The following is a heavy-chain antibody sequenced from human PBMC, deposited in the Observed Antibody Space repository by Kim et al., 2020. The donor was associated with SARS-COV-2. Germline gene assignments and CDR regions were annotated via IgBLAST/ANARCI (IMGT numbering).Heavy chain of an antibody. J-gene: IGHJ6*04. CDR2: IYYRGST. CDR1: GGSISSGGYY. V-gene: IGHV4-31*03. CDR3: ARYGSWVVAGWGDGMDV. Sequence: SETLSLTCTVSGGSISSGGYYWSWIRQHPGKCLEWIGYIYYRGSTYYNPSLKRRVTISVDTSKNQFSLKLSSVTAEDTAVYYCARYGSWVVAGWGDGMDVWREGNTVTVSA. D-gene: IGHD2-15*01.